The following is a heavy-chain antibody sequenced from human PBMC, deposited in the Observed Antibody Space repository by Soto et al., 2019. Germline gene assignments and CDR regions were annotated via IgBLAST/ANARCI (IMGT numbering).Heavy chain of an antibody. J-gene: IGHJ4*02. D-gene: IGHD6-13*01. V-gene: IGHV3-7*05. CDR1: GFTFSDYW. CDR3: ARDGVAPGLYFDH. CDR2: IKYDGREK. Sequence: EVQLVESGGGLVQPGGSLGLSCAASGFTFSDYWMNWVRQTPGKRLEWVASIKYDGREKNNVDSVKGRFTISRDNAKNSVYLQMASLRAEDTAVYYCARDGVAPGLYFDHWGQGTPVTVSS.